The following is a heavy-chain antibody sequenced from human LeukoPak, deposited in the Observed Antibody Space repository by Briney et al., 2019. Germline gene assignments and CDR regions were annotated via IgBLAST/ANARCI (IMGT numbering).Heavy chain of an antibody. Sequence: TSETLSLTCTVSGGSISSSSYYWGWIRQPPGKGLEWIGYIYHSGSTYYNPSLKSRVTISVDRSKNQFSLKLSSVTAADTAVYYCARETKLMGYSSGLGFNYWGQGTLVTVSS. D-gene: IGHD6-19*01. CDR2: IYHSGST. CDR1: GGSISSSSYY. CDR3: ARETKLMGYSSGLGFNY. V-gene: IGHV4-39*07. J-gene: IGHJ4*02.